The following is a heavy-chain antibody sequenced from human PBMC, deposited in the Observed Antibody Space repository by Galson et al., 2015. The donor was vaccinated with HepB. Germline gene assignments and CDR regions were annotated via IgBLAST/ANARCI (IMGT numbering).Heavy chain of an antibody. CDR2: ISSNGGST. CDR1: GFTFSSYA. J-gene: IGHJ4*02. Sequence: SLRLSCAASGFTFSSYAMHWVRQAPGKGLEYVSAISSNGGSTYYADSVKGRFTISRDNSKNTLYLQMSSLRAEDTAVYYCVKAAPDRELWFGELYPFYFDYWGQGTQVTVSS. D-gene: IGHD3-10*01. V-gene: IGHV3-64D*06. CDR3: VKAAPDRELWFGELYPFYFDY.